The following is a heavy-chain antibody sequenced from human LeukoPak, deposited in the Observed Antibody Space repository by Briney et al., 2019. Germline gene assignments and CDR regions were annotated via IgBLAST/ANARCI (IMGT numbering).Heavy chain of an antibody. Sequence: GGSLSFSCAASCFTVSGNYMTWGRKAPGKGLWSVSVIYSGGSTYYADSVEGRFTISRDNSKNTLYLHMNSLRAEDTAVYYCAGCRWNYHYFEHWGQGTLVTVSS. J-gene: IGHJ4*02. CDR2: IYSGGST. CDR3: AGCRWNYHYFEH. D-gene: IGHD1-7*01. CDR1: CFTVSGNY. V-gene: IGHV3-66*01.